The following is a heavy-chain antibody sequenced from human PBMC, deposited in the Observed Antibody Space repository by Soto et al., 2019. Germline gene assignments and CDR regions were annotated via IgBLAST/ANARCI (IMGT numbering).Heavy chain of an antibody. CDR3: AGNRYCINGVCSQIHFNWFDP. V-gene: IGHV1-69*13. J-gene: IGHJ5*02. CDR2: IIPIFGTA. CDR1: GGTFSSYA. D-gene: IGHD2-8*01. Sequence: SVKVSCKASGGTFSSYAISWVRQAPGQGLEWMGGIIPIFGTANYAQKFQGRVTITADESTSTAYMELSSLRSEDTAVYYCAGNRYCINGVCSQIHFNWFDPWGQGTLVTVSS.